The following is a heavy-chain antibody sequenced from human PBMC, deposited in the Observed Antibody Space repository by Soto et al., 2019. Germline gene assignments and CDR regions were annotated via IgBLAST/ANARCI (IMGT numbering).Heavy chain of an antibody. CDR3: AKSRGLSGPLDY. J-gene: IGHJ4*02. CDR2: ISDSGAST. CDR1: GFTFSNYA. V-gene: IGHV3-23*01. Sequence: EVQLLESGGGLVQRGGSLRFSCAASGFTFSNYAMNWVRQAPGKGLEWVSGISDSGASTYYADSVKGRFTISRDNSKNTLYLQVNSLRAEDTAVYYCAKSRGLSGPLDYWGQGTLVTVSS. D-gene: IGHD2-15*01.